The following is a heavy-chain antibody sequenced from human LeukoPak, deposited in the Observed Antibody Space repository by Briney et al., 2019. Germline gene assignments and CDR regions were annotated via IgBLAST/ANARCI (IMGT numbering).Heavy chain of an antibody. CDR2: IYYTGNT. Sequence: NPSETLSLTCTVSGVSISSSNSYWGWIRQPPGMGLEWIGSIYYTGNTYYNASLKSQVSISIDTSKNQFSLKLTSVTAADTAVYYCARQTGSGLFILPGGQGTLVTVSS. J-gene: IGHJ4*02. CDR3: ARQTGSGLFILP. D-gene: IGHD3/OR15-3a*01. V-gene: IGHV4-39*01. CDR1: GVSISSSNSY.